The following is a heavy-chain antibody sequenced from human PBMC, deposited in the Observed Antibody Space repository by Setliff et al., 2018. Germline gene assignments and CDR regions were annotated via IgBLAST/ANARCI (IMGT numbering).Heavy chain of an antibody. CDR2: SEST. CDR3: AGSRYCSGGRCYWTWLDS. J-gene: IGHJ5*01. CDR1: GGSVTSSGSY. V-gene: IGHV4-39*01. Sequence: SETLSLTCTVSGGSVTSSGSYWGWIRQTPGKGLEWMGTSESTYYNPSLKRRVTTSIDTSKNQFSLKLSSVTAADTAVYYCAGSRYCSGGRCYWTWLDSWAQGTLVTVSS. D-gene: IGHD2-15*01.